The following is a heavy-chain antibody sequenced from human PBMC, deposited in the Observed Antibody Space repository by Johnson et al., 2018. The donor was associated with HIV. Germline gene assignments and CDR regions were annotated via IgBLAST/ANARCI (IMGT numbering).Heavy chain of an antibody. D-gene: IGHD7-27*01. V-gene: IGHV3-30*04. CDR1: GFTFSRYA. Sequence: VQLVESGGGVVQPGRSLRLSCAASGFTFSRYAMHWVRQAPGKGLEWVAVISYDGSNKYYADSVKGRFTISRDNSKNTLYLQMNSQRAEDTAVYYCARDKANWGPSRDVGAFDIWGQGTMVTVSS. J-gene: IGHJ3*02. CDR2: ISYDGSNK. CDR3: ARDKANWGPSRDVGAFDI.